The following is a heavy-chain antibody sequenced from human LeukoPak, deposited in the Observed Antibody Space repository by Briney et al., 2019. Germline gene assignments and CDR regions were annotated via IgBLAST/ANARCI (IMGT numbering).Heavy chain of an antibody. V-gene: IGHV3-9*01. CDR2: ISWNSGSI. CDR1: GFTFDDYA. Sequence: GGSLRLSCAASGFTFDDYAMHWVRQAPGKGLEWVSGISWNSGSIGYADSVKGRFTISRDNAKNSLYLQMNSLRADDTALYYCAKAMSRDGYNPSLDYWGQGTLVTVSS. J-gene: IGHJ4*02. CDR3: AKAMSRDGYNPSLDY. D-gene: IGHD5-24*01.